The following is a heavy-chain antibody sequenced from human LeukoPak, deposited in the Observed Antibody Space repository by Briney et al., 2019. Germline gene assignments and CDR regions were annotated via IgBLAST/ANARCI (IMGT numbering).Heavy chain of an antibody. CDR1: GASISFYY. Sequence: LSLTCTVSGASISFYYWSWIRQPPGKGLEWVSYISNSGGYTNYADSVAGRFTISRDNAENSLYLQMNSLRAEDTAVYYCARSRGAGPGAYFDYWGQGTLVTVTS. CDR2: ISNSGGYT. J-gene: IGHJ4*02. D-gene: IGHD6-19*01. CDR3: ARSRGAGPGAYFDY. V-gene: IGHV3-11*03.